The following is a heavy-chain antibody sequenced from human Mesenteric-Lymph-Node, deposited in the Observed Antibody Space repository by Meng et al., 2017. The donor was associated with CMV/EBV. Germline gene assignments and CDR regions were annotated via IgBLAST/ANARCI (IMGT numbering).Heavy chain of an antibody. D-gene: IGHD3-10*01. Sequence: ASVKVSCKASGYAFASYGISWVRQAPGQGLEWMGWINPNSGGTNYAQKFQGRVTMTRDTSISTAYMELSRLRSDDTAVYYCARVREMVRGVIISAFDIWGQGTMVTVSS. CDR1: GYAFASYG. V-gene: IGHV1-2*02. CDR2: INPNSGGT. CDR3: ARVREMVRGVIISAFDI. J-gene: IGHJ3*02.